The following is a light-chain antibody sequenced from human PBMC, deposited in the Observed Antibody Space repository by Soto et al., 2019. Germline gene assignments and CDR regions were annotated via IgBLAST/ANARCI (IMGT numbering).Light chain of an antibody. CDR3: SSYTGSSTLVV. V-gene: IGLV2-14*01. CDR2: EVS. Sequence: QSALTQSASVSGSPGQSITISCTGTSGAVAGNKYVSWYQQYPGKAPKLLIYEVSDRPSGVSNRFSGSKSGNTASLTISGLQPEDEADYYCSSYTGSSTLVVFGGGTKLTVL. J-gene: IGLJ3*02. CDR1: SGAVAGNKY.